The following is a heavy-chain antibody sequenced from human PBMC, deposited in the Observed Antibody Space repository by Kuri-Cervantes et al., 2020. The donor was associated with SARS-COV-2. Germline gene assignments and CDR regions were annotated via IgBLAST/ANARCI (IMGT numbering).Heavy chain of an antibody. Sequence: GGSLRLSCAASGFTFSSYAMHWVRQAPGKGLEWVSVITYDGRNKYYADSVRGRFTISRDNSKNTLYLQMNSLRAEDTAVYYCAREVATMSPLDYWGQGTLVTVSS. D-gene: IGHD5-12*01. CDR1: GFTFSSYA. V-gene: IGHV3-30*04. J-gene: IGHJ4*02. CDR3: AREVATMSPLDY. CDR2: ITYDGRNK.